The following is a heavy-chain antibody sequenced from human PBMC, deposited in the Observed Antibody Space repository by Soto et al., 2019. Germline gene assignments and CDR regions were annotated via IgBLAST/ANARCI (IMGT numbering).Heavy chain of an antibody. CDR2: IIPIFGTA. CDR1: GGTFSSYA. Sequence: GASVKVSCKASGGTFSSYAISWVRQAPGQGLEWMGGIIPIFGTANYAQKFQGRVTITADESTSTAYMELSSLRSEDTAVYYCASGFVVETGYYFDYWGQGTLVTVSS. J-gene: IGHJ4*02. D-gene: IGHD2-15*01. V-gene: IGHV1-69*13. CDR3: ASGFVVETGYYFDY.